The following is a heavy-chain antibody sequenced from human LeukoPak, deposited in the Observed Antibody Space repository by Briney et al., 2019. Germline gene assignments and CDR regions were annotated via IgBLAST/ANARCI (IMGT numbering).Heavy chain of an antibody. Sequence: SETLSLTCAVSGVSFSGYYWTWIRQPPGKGLEWIGEISHSGSTNYNPSLKSRVTISIDTSKNQFSLTLSSVTAAGTAVYYCARGYCSGSNCYGSFDSWGQGTLVTVSS. J-gene: IGHJ4*02. V-gene: IGHV4-34*01. CDR1: GVSFSGYY. CDR2: ISHSGST. D-gene: IGHD2-2*01. CDR3: ARGYCSGSNCYGSFDS.